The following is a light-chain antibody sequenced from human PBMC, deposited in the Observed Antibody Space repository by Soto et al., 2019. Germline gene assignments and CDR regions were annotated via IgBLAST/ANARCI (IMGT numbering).Light chain of an antibody. CDR3: QSYDSSLSGLV. J-gene: IGLJ1*01. CDR2: GNS. V-gene: IGLV1-40*01. Sequence: QSVLTQPPSVSGAPGQRVTISCTGSSSNIGAGYDVHWYQQLPGTAPKLLIYGNSNRPSGVPDRFSGSKSGTSAFLAITGLQAEDEADDYCQSYDSSLSGLVFGTGTKLTVL. CDR1: SSNIGAGYD.